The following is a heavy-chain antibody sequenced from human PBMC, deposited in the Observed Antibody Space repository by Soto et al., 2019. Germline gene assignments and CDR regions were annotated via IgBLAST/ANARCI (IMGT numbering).Heavy chain of an antibody. V-gene: IGHV3-33*01. D-gene: IGHD3-10*02. CDR2: IWYDGSNK. CDR3: ARPISSIIGEEWLFGGHGMDV. CDR1: GFTFSSYG. Sequence: GGSLRLSCAASGFTFSSYGMHWVRQAPGKGLEWVAVIWYDGSNKYYADSVKGRFTISRENSKNTLYLQMNSLRAEDTAVYYCARPISSIIGEEWLFGGHGMDVWGQGTTVTVSS. J-gene: IGHJ6*02.